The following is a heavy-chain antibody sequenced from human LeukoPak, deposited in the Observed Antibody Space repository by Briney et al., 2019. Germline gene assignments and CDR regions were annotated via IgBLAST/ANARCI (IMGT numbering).Heavy chain of an antibody. V-gene: IGHV4-31*03. CDR3: ARASGYYYGMDV. CDR2: IYYSGST. J-gene: IGHJ6*02. CDR1: GRPISSGGYY. Sequence: SETLSLICSVSGRPISSGGYYWSWIRQHPGKGLEWIGYIYYSGSTCYNPSLKSRVTISVDTSKNQFSLKLSSVTAADTAVYYCARASGYYYGMDVWGQGTTVTVSS. D-gene: IGHD3-10*01.